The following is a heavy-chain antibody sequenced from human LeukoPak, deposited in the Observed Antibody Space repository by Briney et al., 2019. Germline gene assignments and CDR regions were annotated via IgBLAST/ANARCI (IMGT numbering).Heavy chain of an antibody. CDR2: IYHSGPT. D-gene: IGHD2-15*01. Sequence: PSETLSLTCAVSGGSINSGGYSWRWIRQPPGKGLEWIGNIYHSGPTYYNPSLKSRVTISVDRSKNQFSLQLTSVTAADTALYYCAREASTSGAFDIWGQGTMVTVSS. J-gene: IGHJ3*02. V-gene: IGHV4-30-2*01. CDR1: GGSINSGGYS. CDR3: AREASTSGAFDI.